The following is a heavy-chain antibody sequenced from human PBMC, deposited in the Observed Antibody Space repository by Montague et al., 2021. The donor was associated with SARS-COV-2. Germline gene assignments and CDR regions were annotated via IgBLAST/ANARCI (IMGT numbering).Heavy chain of an antibody. J-gene: IGHJ6*02. CDR2: ISYSGST. CDR3: GLGRGFAVGNHYYYSYGLDV. Sequence: SETLSLTCTVSGGSIRSSSHFWGWFPQPPGQRLEWIGTISYSGSTYYSPSLKSRVIISADTSKNQFSLNLRSVTAADTAVYFCGLGRGFAVGNHYYYSYGLDVWGQGTTVTVSS. CDR1: GGSIRSSSHF. V-gene: IGHV4-39*07. D-gene: IGHD3-10*01.